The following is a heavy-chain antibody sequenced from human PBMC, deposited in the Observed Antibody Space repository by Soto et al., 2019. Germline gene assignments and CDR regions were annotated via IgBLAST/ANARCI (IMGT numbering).Heavy chain of an antibody. Sequence: SETLSLTCTVSGGSISSYYWSWIRQPPGKGLEWIGYIYYSGSTNYNPSLKSRVTISVDTSKNQFSLKLSSVTAADTAVYYCAREYSTARLMDVWGKGTTVTVSS. CDR3: AREYSTARLMDV. D-gene: IGHD4-4*01. J-gene: IGHJ6*03. CDR2: IYYSGST. V-gene: IGHV4-59*01. CDR1: GGSISSYY.